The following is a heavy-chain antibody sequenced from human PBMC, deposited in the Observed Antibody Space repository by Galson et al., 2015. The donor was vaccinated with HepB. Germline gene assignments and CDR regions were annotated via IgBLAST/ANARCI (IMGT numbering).Heavy chain of an antibody. CDR2: ISSSSSYI. CDR3: ATHDSSGWYLFDY. D-gene: IGHD6-19*01. Sequence: SLRLSCAASGFTFSSYSMNWVRQAPGKGLEWVSSISSSSSYIYYADSVKGRFTISRDNAKNSLYLQMNSLRAEDTAVYYCATHDSSGWYLFDYWGQGTLVTVSS. J-gene: IGHJ4*02. V-gene: IGHV3-21*01. CDR1: GFTFSSYS.